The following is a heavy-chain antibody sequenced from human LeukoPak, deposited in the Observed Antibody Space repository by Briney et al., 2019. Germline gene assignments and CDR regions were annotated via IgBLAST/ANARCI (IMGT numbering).Heavy chain of an antibody. D-gene: IGHD3-3*01. CDR1: GFTFSGCA. Sequence: GGSLRLSCAASGFTFSGCAMSWDRQAPGKGLEWVSLVSGSGGGTLYADSVKGRFTISRDNSKNTLYLQMNSLRAEDTAIYYCAKGYDFWSAKDDYWGQGTLVTVSS. J-gene: IGHJ4*02. V-gene: IGHV3-23*01. CDR3: AKGYDFWSAKDDY. CDR2: VSGSGGGT.